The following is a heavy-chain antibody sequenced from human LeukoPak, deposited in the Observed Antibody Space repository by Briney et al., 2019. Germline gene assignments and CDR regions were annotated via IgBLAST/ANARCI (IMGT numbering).Heavy chain of an antibody. CDR3: ARDLGYSSST. V-gene: IGHV1-2*02. CDR2: INPNSGGT. CDR1: GYTFTSYF. J-gene: IGHJ5*02. Sequence: ASVKVSCKASGYTFTSYFIHWIRQAPGQGLEWMGWINPNSGGTNYAQKFQGRVTMTRDTSISTAYMELSRLRSDDTAVYYCARDLGYSSSTWGQGTLVTVSS. D-gene: IGHD6-6*01.